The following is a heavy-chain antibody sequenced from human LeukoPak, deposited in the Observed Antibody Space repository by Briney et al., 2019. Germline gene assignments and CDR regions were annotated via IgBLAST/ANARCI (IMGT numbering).Heavy chain of an antibody. V-gene: IGHV3-64D*06. CDR3: VKDQSGSGSW. D-gene: IGHD3-10*01. Sequence: PGGSLRLSCSASGFTFSTYAMHWVRQAPGKGLECVSSITNVGGSTYYADSVKGRFTISRDNFKNTLYLQVNSLRAEDTAVYYCVKDQSGSGSWWGQGTLVTVSS. J-gene: IGHJ4*02. CDR1: GFTFSTYA. CDR2: ITNVGGST.